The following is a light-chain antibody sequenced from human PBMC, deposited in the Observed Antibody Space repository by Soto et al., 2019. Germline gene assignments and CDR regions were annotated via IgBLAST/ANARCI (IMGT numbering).Light chain of an antibody. CDR2: RND. CDR3: AAWDDSPRGLL. CDR1: SSNVGVNF. J-gene: IGLJ1*01. V-gene: IGLV1-47*01. Sequence: QSVLTQPPSASGTPGQRFTISCSGSSSNVGVNFVYWYQHLPGAAPKLLIYRNDQRPSGVPDRFSGSKSGTSSSLAISGLRFEDEADYYRAAWDDSPRGLLFGTGTKVTVL.